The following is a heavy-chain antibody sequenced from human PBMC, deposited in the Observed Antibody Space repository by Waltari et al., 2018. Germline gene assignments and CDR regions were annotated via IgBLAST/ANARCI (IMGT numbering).Heavy chain of an antibody. CDR3: ARGGGPYDSSGYRAFDI. Sequence: QVQLQESGPGLVKPSQTLSLTCTVSGGSISSGGYYWSWIRQHPGKGLEWIGYIYHSGSTSYNPALKSRVTISVDRSKNQFSLKLSSVTAADTAVYYCARGGGPYDSSGYRAFDIWGQGTMVTVSS. CDR2: IYHSGST. CDR1: GGSISSGGYY. V-gene: IGHV4-31*03. J-gene: IGHJ3*02. D-gene: IGHD3-22*01.